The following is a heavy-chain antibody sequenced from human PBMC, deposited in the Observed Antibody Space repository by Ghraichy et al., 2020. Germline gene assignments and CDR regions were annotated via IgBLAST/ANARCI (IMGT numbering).Heavy chain of an antibody. CDR3: ASLGEYYYGSGTTIQGYFDY. CDR1: GFTFSSYA. Sequence: GGSLRLSCAASGFTFSSYAMHWVRQAPGKGLEWVAVISYDGSNKYYADSVKGRFTISRDNSKNTLYLQMNSLRAEDTAVYYCASLGEYYYGSGTTIQGYFDYWGQGTLVTVSS. V-gene: IGHV3-30*04. D-gene: IGHD3-10*01. CDR2: ISYDGSNK. J-gene: IGHJ4*02.